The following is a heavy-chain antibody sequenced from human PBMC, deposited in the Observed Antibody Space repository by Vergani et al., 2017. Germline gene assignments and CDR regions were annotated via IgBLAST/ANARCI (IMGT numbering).Heavy chain of an antibody. J-gene: IGHJ4*02. CDR2: MDYSGST. D-gene: IGHD2-15*01. CDR3: ASKRGACRAAYCHSDDF. V-gene: IGHV4-39*01. CDR1: GDSVISTDYH. Sequence: QVQLQESGPGLVKPSETLSLTCTVSGDSVISTDYHLGWIRQPPGKGLEWIGSMDYSGSTSYNPSLESRISISFETPKNQFSLRLTTVTAADTAVYYCASKRGACRAAYCHSDDFWDPGTLVGVSS.